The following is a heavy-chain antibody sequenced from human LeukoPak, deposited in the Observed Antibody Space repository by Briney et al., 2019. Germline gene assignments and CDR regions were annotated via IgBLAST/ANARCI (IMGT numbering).Heavy chain of an antibody. CDR2: ISAYNGNT. D-gene: IGHD2-2*01. CDR1: GYTFTSYG. Sequence: ASVKVSCKASGYTFTSYGISWVRQAPGQGLEWMGWISAYNGNTNYAQKLQGRVTMTTDTSTSTAYMELRSLRSEDTAVYYCARDRREYHDEQTNWFDPWGQGTLVTVSS. J-gene: IGHJ5*02. CDR3: ARDRREYHDEQTNWFDP. V-gene: IGHV1-18*01.